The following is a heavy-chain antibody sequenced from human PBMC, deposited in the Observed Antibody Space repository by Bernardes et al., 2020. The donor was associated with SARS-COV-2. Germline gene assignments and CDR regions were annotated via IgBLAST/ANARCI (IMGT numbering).Heavy chain of an antibody. J-gene: IGHJ4*02. CDR2: ISDGGRTT. CDR1: GFTFRSYA. Sequence: GGSLRLSCAASGFTFRSYAMSWVRQAPGKGLEWVSTISDGGRTTYYADSVKGRFTISRDNSKNTLYLQMNSLRAEDTAVYYCAKDGAYNGDYEQFDNWGQGTLVTVSS. V-gene: IGHV3-23*01. D-gene: IGHD4-17*01. CDR3: AKDGAYNGDYEQFDN.